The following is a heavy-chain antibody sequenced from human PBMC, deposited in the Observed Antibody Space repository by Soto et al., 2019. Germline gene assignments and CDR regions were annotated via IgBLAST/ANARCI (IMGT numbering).Heavy chain of an antibody. Sequence: PSETLSLTCTVSGGSVSSGSYYWSWIRQSPGRGLEWIGYIYYSGSTNYNPSLKSRVTISVDTSKNQFSLKLSSVTAADTAVYYCASTHDYGDYWDGAGYYYGMDVWGQGTTVTVSS. CDR1: GGSVSSGSYY. CDR3: ASTHDYGDYWDGAGYYYGMDV. D-gene: IGHD4-17*01. J-gene: IGHJ6*02. V-gene: IGHV4-61*01. CDR2: IYYSGST.